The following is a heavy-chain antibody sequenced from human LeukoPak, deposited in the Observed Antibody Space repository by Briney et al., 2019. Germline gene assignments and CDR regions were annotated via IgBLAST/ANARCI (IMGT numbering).Heavy chain of an antibody. CDR1: GFTFSSYA. CDR2: ISSDGITQ. CDR3: AKWEPPYSSSWYDWYFDL. Sequence: GGSLRLSCAASGFTFSSYALHWVRQAPGKGLEWVAVISSDGITQDYADSVKGRFTISRDNSKNTLYLQMNSLRAEDTAVYYCAKWEPPYSSSWYDWYFDLWGRGTLVTVSS. V-gene: IGHV3-30-3*02. J-gene: IGHJ2*01. D-gene: IGHD6-13*01.